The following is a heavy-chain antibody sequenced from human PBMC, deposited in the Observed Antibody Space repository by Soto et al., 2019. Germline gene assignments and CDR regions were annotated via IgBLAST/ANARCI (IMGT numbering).Heavy chain of an antibody. CDR2: INPSGGST. Sequence: GASVKVSCKASGYTFTSYYMHWVRQAPGQGLEWMGIINPSGGSTSYAQKFQGRVTMTRDTSTSTVYMDLNSLRYEDTAVYYCARGGLRRVTLIVLADPIDNWGQGTPVTVSS. V-gene: IGHV1-46*03. J-gene: IGHJ4*02. CDR3: ARGGLRRVTLIVLADPIDN. CDR1: GYTFTSYY. D-gene: IGHD3-22*01.